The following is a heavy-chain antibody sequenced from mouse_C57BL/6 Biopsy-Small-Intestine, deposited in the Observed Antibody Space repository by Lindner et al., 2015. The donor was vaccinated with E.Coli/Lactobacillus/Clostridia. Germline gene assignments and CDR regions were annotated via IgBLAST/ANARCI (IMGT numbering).Heavy chain of an antibody. Sequence: VQLQESGPELVKPGASVKISCKASGYSFTNYYIHWVKQRPGQGLEWIGWIYPGSGNTKYNKKFKGKATLTADTSSSTAYMQLSSLTSEDSAVYYCASGDYDWFAYWGQGTLVTVSA. D-gene: IGHD2-4*01. CDR1: GYSFTNYY. V-gene: IGHV1-66*01. J-gene: IGHJ3*01. CDR3: ASGDYDWFAY. CDR2: IYPGSGNT.